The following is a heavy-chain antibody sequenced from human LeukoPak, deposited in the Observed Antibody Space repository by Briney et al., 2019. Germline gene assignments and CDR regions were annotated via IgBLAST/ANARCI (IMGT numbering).Heavy chain of an antibody. CDR3: ARPQMMTDDYFDY. J-gene: IGHJ4*02. Sequence: GGSLRLSCAASGFTFSSYGMHWVRQALGKGLEWVAVIWYDGSNKYYADSVKGRFTISRDNSKNTLYLQMNSLRAEDTAVYYCARPQMMTDDYFDYWGQGTLVTVSS. D-gene: IGHD3-16*01. CDR1: GFTFSSYG. CDR2: IWYDGSNK. V-gene: IGHV3-33*01.